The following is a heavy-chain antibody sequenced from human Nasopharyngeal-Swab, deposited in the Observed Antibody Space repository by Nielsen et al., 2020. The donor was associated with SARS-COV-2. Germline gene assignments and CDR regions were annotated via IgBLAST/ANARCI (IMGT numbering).Heavy chain of an antibody. D-gene: IGHD6-13*01. CDR3: ARAQGYSSSWYVSYYFDY. V-gene: IGHV1-3*01. CDR2: INAGNGNT. Sequence: ASVKVSCKASGYTFTSYAMHLVRQAPGQRLEWMGWINAGNGNTKYSQKFQGRVTITRDTSASTAYMELSSLRSEDTAVYYCARAQGYSSSWYVSYYFDYWGQGTLVTVSS. CDR1: GYTFTSYA. J-gene: IGHJ4*02.